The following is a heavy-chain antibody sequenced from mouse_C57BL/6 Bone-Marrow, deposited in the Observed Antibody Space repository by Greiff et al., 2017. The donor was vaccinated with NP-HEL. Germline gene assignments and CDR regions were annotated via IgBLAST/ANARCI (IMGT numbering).Heavy chain of an antibody. J-gene: IGHJ3*01. CDR3: ARVSTMVKWFAY. CDR2: IDPSDSYT. V-gene: IGHV1-59*01. D-gene: IGHD2-2*01. Sequence: QVQLQQPGAELVRPGTSVKLSCKASGYTFTSYWMHWVKQRPGQGLEWIGVIDPSDSYTKYNQKFKGKATLTVDTSSSTAYMQLSSLTSEDSAVYSCARVSTMVKWFAYWDQGTLVTVSA. CDR1: GYTFTSYW.